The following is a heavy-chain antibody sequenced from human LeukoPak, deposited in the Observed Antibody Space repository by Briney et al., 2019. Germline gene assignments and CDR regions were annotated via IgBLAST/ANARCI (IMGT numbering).Heavy chain of an antibody. CDR1: GFTFSSYA. CDR2: ISGSGGST. J-gene: IGHJ4*02. D-gene: IGHD6-19*01. V-gene: IGHV3-23*01. Sequence: GGSLRLSCAASGFTFSSYAMSWVRQAPGKGLEWVSAISGSGGSTYYADFVKGRFTISRDNSKNTLYLQMNSLRAEDTAVYYCAKAVFGIAVAGYFDYWGQGTLVTVSS. CDR3: AKAVFGIAVAGYFDY.